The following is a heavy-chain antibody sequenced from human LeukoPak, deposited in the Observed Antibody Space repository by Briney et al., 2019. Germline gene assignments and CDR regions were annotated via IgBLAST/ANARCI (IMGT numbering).Heavy chain of an antibody. CDR1: GGSISSYY. V-gene: IGHV4-59*01. CDR2: IYYSGST. D-gene: IGHD5-18*01. CDR3: ARVDTAMVTDY. J-gene: IGHJ4*02. Sequence: SETLSLTCTVSGGSISSYYWSWIRQPPGKGLEWIGYIYYSGSTNYNPSLKSRVTISVDTSKNQFSLKLSSVTAADTAVYYCARVDTAMVTDYWGQGTLVTVSS.